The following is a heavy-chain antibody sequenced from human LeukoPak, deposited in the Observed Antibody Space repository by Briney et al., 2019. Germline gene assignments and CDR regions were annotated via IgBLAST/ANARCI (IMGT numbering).Heavy chain of an antibody. CDR1: GGSFSGYY. V-gene: IGHV4-34*01. CDR2: INHSGST. J-gene: IGHJ6*02. Sequence: SETLSLTCAVYGGSFSGYYWSWIRQPPGKGLEWIGEINHSGSTNYNLSLKSRVTISVDTSKNQFSLKLSSATAADTAVYYCARLGRVRIPTYYYYGMDVWGQGTTVTVSS. CDR3: ARLGRVRIPTYYYYGMDV. D-gene: IGHD1-26*01.